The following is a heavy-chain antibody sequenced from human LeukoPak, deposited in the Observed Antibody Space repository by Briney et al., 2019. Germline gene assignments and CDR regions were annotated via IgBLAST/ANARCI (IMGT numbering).Heavy chain of an antibody. Sequence: PSETLSLTCAVSGYSISSGYYWGWIRQPPGKGLEWIGSIYHSGSTYYNPSLKSRVTISVDTSKNQFSLKLSSVTAADTAVYYCARAEADYYVHWGQGTLVTVSS. CDR3: ARAEADYYVH. J-gene: IGHJ4*02. D-gene: IGHD3-10*02. CDR1: GYSISSGYY. V-gene: IGHV4-38-2*01. CDR2: IYHSGST.